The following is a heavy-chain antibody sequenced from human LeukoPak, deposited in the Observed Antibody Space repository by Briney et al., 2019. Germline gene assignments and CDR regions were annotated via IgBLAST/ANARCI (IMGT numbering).Heavy chain of an antibody. CDR1: GYSISSGYY. CDR3: AREKRGITGTKDRGGAVAFDI. V-gene: IGHV4-38-2*02. D-gene: IGHD1-20*01. Sequence: SETLSLTCAVSGYSISSGYYWGWIRQPPGKGLEWIGSIYHSGSTYYNPSLKSRVTISVDTSKNQFSLKLSSVTAADTAVYYCAREKRGITGTKDRGGAVAFDIWGQGTMVTVSS. J-gene: IGHJ3*02. CDR2: IYHSGST.